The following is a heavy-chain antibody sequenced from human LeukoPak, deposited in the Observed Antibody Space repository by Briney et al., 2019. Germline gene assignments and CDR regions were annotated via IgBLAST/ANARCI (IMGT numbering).Heavy chain of an antibody. D-gene: IGHD6-13*01. Sequence: KVSCKASGYTFTGYYMHWVRQAPGQGLEWMGWINPNSGGTNYAQKFQGWVTMTRDTPISTAYMELSRLRSDDTAVYYCARVGRQQLSDAFDIWGQGTMVTVSS. V-gene: IGHV1-2*04. CDR3: ARVGRQQLSDAFDI. J-gene: IGHJ3*02. CDR1: GYTFTGYY. CDR2: INPNSGGT.